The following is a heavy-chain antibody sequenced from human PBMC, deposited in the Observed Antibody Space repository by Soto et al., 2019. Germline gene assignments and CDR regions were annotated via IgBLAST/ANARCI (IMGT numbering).Heavy chain of an antibody. CDR2: IIPIFGTA. CDR3: ARGNHRWLQLWYFDL. D-gene: IGHD5-12*01. CDR1: GGTFSSYT. V-gene: IGHV1-69*05. Sequence: QVQLVQSGAEVKKPGSSVTVSCKASGGTFSSYTISWVRQAPGQGLEWMGGIIPIFGTANHAQKLQGRVPXPXAXPSXTAYMELSSLRSEDTAVYYCARGNHRWLQLWYFDLWGRGTLVTVSS. J-gene: IGHJ2*01.